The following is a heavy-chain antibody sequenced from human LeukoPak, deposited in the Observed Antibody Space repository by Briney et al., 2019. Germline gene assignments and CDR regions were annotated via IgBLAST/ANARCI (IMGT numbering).Heavy chain of an antibody. V-gene: IGHV3-43D*03. CDR2: ISWDGGST. CDR1: GFTFDDYA. D-gene: IGHD5-18*01. CDR3: AKDAGGGYSYGRSGYYMDV. Sequence: GGSLRLSCAASGFTFDDYAMHWVRQAPRKGLEWVSLISWDGGSTYYADSVKGRFTISRDNSKNSLYLQMNSLRAEDTALYYCAKDAGGGYSYGRSGYYMDVWGRGTTVTVSS. J-gene: IGHJ6*03.